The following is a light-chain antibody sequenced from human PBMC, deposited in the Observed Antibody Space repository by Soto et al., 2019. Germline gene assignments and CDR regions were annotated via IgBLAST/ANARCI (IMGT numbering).Light chain of an antibody. CDR3: QQSSNGAT. CDR1: QVITND. V-gene: IGKV1-17*01. Sequence: DIQMTQSPSSLSASVGDRLTITCRASQVITNDLGWYQQKPGKAPKRLIYAASTLHSGVPSRFSGSGSGTEFTLTISSLQPEDFAVYYCQQSSNGATFGPGTKVDVK. J-gene: IGKJ3*01. CDR2: AAS.